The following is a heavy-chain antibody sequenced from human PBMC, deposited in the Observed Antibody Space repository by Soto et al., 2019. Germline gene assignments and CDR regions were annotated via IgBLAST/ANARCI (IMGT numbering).Heavy chain of an antibody. CDR2: IDPSDSYT. D-gene: IGHD3-9*01. J-gene: IGHJ6*02. CDR3: ARYILGRYGGPTYGMDV. Sequence: GESLKISCKGSGYSFTSYWISWVRQMPGKGLEWMGRIDPSDSYTNYSPSFQGHVTISADKSISTAYLQWSSLKASDTAMYYCARYILGRYGGPTYGMDVWGQGTTVTVS. V-gene: IGHV5-10-1*01. CDR1: GYSFTSYW.